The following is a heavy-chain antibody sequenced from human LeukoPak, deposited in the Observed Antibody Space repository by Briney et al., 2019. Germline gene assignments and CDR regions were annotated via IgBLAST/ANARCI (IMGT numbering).Heavy chain of an antibody. CDR2: INPNSGDT. Sequence: ASVKVSCKASGYTFTGHYVHWLRQAPGQGPEWMGWINPNSGDTKYAQKFQGRVTMTRDTSISTAYMELSRLRSDDTAVYYCATQRGSYLWGTDFDYWGQGTLVTVSS. V-gene: IGHV1-2*02. J-gene: IGHJ4*02. CDR3: ATQRGSYLWGTDFDY. CDR1: GYTFTGHY. D-gene: IGHD3-16*01.